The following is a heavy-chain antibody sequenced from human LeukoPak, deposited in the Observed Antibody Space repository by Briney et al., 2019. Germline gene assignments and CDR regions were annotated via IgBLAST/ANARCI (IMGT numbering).Heavy chain of an antibody. CDR3: TTAPTQFYYDSSGYTLLDY. Sequence: GGSLRLSCAASGFTFSSYSMNWVRQAPGKGLEWVGRIKSKTDGGTTDYAAPVKGRFTISRDDSKNTLYLQMNSLKTEDTAVYYCTTAPTQFYYDSSGYTLLDYWGQGTLVTVSS. CDR1: GFTFSSYS. J-gene: IGHJ4*02. V-gene: IGHV3-15*01. CDR2: IKSKTDGGTT. D-gene: IGHD3-22*01.